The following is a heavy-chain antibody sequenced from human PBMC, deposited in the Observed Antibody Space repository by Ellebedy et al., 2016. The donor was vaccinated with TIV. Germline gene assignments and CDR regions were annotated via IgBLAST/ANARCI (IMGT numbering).Heavy chain of an antibody. J-gene: IGHJ4*02. D-gene: IGHD2-2*01. CDR1: EFALETDW. CDR3: ARGGATSSRDWRN. V-gene: IGHV3-7*01. Sequence: PGGSLRLSCAASEFALETDWMTRVRHAPGKGLEWVANINKDGSDKSYVDSVKGRFSISRDNAKNSLYLQMNSLRAEDTAVYYCARGGATSSRDWRNWGQGALVTVSS. CDR2: INKDGSDK.